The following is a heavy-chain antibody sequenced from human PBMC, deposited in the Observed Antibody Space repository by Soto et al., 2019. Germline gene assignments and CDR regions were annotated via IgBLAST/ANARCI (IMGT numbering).Heavy chain of an antibody. J-gene: IGHJ4*02. CDR2: IYYSGST. CDR1: GYSISSSNW. D-gene: IGHD2-15*01. Sequence: PSETLSLTCAVSGYSISSSNWWGWIRQPPGKGLEWIGYIYYSGSTYYNPSLKSRVTISVDTSKNQFSLKLSSVTAADTAVYYCARRWGSAADYWGQGTLVTVSS. CDR3: ARRWGSAADY. V-gene: IGHV4-28*01.